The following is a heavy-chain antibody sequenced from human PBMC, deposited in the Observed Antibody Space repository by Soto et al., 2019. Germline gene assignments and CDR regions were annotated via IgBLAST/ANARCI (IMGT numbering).Heavy chain of an antibody. Sequence: XASLELSCSVSGFTFSSYTMHWVRQAPGKGLEYVPSISSEGRTTYYADSVKGRFTISRDNSKNTVYLQMSSLRAEDTAVYYCVKDQYIDYWGQGTLVTVSS. CDR2: ISSEGRTT. J-gene: IGHJ4*02. V-gene: IGHV3-64D*06. CDR3: VKDQYIDY. CDR1: GFTFSSYT.